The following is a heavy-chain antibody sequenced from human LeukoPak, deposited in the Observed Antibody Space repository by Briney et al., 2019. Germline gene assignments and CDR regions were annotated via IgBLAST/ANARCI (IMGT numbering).Heavy chain of an antibody. CDR3: AKAGVVNYYYYYMDV. D-gene: IGHD3-3*01. J-gene: IGHJ6*03. Sequence: GGSLRLSCAASGFTFSSYWMSWVRQAPGKGLEWVANIKQDGSEKYYVDSVKGRFTISRDNAKNSLYLQMNSLRAEDTAVYYCAKAGVVNYYYYYMDVWGKGTTVTISS. CDR2: IKQDGSEK. V-gene: IGHV3-7*03. CDR1: GFTFSSYW.